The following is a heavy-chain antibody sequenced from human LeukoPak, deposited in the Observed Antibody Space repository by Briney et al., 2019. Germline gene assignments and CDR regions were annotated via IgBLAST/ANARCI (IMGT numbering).Heavy chain of an antibody. J-gene: IGHJ4*02. CDR2: ISYDGSNK. CDR3: ARATTVVAHFDY. CDR1: GFTFSSYA. D-gene: IGHD4-23*01. V-gene: IGHV3-30*01. Sequence: GGSLRLSCAASGFTFSSYAMHWVRQAPGKGLEWVAVISYDGSNKYYADSVKGRFTISRDNSKNTLYLQMNSLRAEDTAVYYCARATTVVAHFDYWGQRTLVTVSS.